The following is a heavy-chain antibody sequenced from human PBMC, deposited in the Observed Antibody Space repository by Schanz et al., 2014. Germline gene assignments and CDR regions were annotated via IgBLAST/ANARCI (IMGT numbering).Heavy chain of an antibody. Sequence: VQLVESGGGLVKPGGSLRLSCATSGLTFTSAWMSWVRQAPGKGLEWLSYISDSGTYTNYADSVKGRFTISRDNAKSSLYLQMNSLRVEDTAVYYCARGGFFDSTSFDSWGQGTLVTVSS. CDR2: ISDSGTYT. CDR1: GLTFTSAW. V-gene: IGHV3-11*05. J-gene: IGHJ4*02. D-gene: IGHD2-2*01. CDR3: ARGGFFDSTSFDS.